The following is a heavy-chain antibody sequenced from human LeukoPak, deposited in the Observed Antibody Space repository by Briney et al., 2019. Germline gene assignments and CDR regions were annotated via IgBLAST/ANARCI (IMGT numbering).Heavy chain of an antibody. V-gene: IGHV3-23*01. Sequence: GGSLRLSCAASGVTFSSYAMSWVRQAPGEGLEWGSAISGSGGSTNYADSVKGRFTISRDNSKNTLYLQMNSLRAEDTAVYYCAKKVLHYYGSGSYVDYWGQGTLVTVSS. CDR1: GVTFSSYA. D-gene: IGHD3-10*01. CDR3: AKKVLHYYGSGSYVDY. CDR2: ISGSGGST. J-gene: IGHJ4*02.